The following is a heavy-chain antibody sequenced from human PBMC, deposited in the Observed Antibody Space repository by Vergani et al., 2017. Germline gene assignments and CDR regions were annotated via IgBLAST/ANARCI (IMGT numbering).Heavy chain of an antibody. Sequence: VQLLESGGDLVQPGGSLRLSCAASGFPSIIHAMSWVRQAPGKGLEWGSTLSASDRRTHYADSVKGRFTISRDNSKNTLSLHMNSLRPEDTAVYYCAKVGRSEVAGTFGAFDIWGQGTMVTVSS. CDR2: LSASDRRT. CDR1: GFPSIIHA. V-gene: IGHV3-23*01. D-gene: IGHD6-19*01. J-gene: IGHJ3*02. CDR3: AKVGRSEVAGTFGAFDI.